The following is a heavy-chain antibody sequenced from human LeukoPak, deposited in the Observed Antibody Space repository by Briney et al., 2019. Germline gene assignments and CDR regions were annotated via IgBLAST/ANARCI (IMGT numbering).Heavy chain of an antibody. CDR2: INSDGSST. J-gene: IGHJ4*02. D-gene: IGHD1-26*01. Sequence: QPGGSLRLSSAASGFTFSRDWMHWVRQAPGKGLVWVSRINSDGSSTNYADSMKGRFTISRDNAKNTLFLQMNSLRAEDTAVYYCARALGSYFDYWGQGTLVTVSS. CDR1: GFTFSRDW. CDR3: ARALGSYFDY. V-gene: IGHV3-74*01.